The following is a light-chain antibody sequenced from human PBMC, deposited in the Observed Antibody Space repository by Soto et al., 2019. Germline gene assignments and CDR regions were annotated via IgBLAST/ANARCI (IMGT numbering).Light chain of an antibody. CDR2: DNN. V-gene: IGLV1-51*01. Sequence: QSVLTQPPSVSAAPGQKVTISCSGSSSNIANNYVSWYQQLPGTAPKLLIYDNNKRPSGIPDRFSGSKSGTSATLGIAGLQTGDEADYYCGTWDSILSVVVFGGGTKLTVL. CDR1: SSNIANNY. CDR3: GTWDSILSVVV. J-gene: IGLJ2*01.